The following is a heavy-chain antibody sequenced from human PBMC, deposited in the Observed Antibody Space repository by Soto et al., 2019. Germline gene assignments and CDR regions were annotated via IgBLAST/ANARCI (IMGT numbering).Heavy chain of an antibody. Sequence: PGGSLRLSCAASGFTFDDYAMHWVRQAPGKGLEWVSGISWNSGSIGYADSVKGRFTISRDNAKNSLYLQMNSLRAEDTALYYCAKCPRSTVHYEFDYWGQGTLVTVSS. D-gene: IGHD4-17*01. CDR3: AKCPRSTVHYEFDY. CDR1: GFTFDDYA. CDR2: ISWNSGSI. V-gene: IGHV3-9*01. J-gene: IGHJ4*02.